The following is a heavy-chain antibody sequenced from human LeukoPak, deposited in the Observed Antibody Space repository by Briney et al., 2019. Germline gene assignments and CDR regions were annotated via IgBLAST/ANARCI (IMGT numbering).Heavy chain of an antibody. CDR3: ASGDPFDY. CDR2: IYYSGST. Sequence: SETLSLTCTVSGGSISSHYWSWIRQPPGKGLEWIGYIYYSGSTNYNPSLKSRVTISVDTSKNQLSLKLSSVTAADTAVYYCASGDPFDYWGQGTLVTVSS. V-gene: IGHV4-59*11. CDR1: GGSISSHY. D-gene: IGHD7-27*01. J-gene: IGHJ4*02.